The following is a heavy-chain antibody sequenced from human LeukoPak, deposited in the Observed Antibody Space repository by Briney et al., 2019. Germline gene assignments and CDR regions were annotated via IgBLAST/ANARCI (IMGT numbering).Heavy chain of an antibody. Sequence: PSETLSLTCTVSGDSISSSDYYWAWIRQPPGKGLEWIGNIYYNGNTYYNSSLKSRVTISIDTSKKQFSLKLSSVTAADTAVYYCARRRDGYNAVYFDYWGQGTLVTVSS. D-gene: IGHD5-24*01. CDR3: ARRRDGYNAVYFDY. J-gene: IGHJ4*02. CDR2: IYYNGNT. V-gene: IGHV4-39*01. CDR1: GDSISSSDYY.